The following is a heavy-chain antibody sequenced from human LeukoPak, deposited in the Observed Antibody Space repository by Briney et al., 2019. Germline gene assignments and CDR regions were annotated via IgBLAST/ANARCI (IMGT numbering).Heavy chain of an antibody. CDR3: ARSGPYSSSIDY. V-gene: IGHV4-39*07. J-gene: IGHJ4*02. CDR2: IYYSGST. D-gene: IGHD6-6*01. CDR1: GGSISSSSYY. Sequence: PSETLSLTCTVSGGSISSSSYYWGWIRQPPGKGLEWIGSIYYSGSTYYNPSLKSRVTISVDTSKNQFSLKLSSVTAADTAVYYCARSGPYSSSIDYWGQGTLVTVSS.